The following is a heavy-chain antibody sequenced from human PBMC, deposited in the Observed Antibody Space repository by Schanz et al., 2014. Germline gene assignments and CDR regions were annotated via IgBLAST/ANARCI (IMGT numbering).Heavy chain of an antibody. CDR1: GFTFSDYY. Sequence: QVQLVESGGGLVKPGGSLRLSCAASGFTFSDYYMSWIRQAPGKGLEWVSYISHNSHYTNYADSVKGRFIISRDTAENSVYLQMNSLRAEDTAVYYCARDGYRNGRPFDHWGQGTRVTVSA. CDR3: ARDGYRNGRPFDH. CDR2: ISHNSHYT. D-gene: IGHD5-18*01. J-gene: IGHJ4*02. V-gene: IGHV3-11*06.